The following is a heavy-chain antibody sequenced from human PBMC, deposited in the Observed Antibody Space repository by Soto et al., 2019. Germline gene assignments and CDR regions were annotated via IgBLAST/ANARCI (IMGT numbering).Heavy chain of an antibody. CDR1: GYTVTSYD. CDR3: ARRRYIYRSSSEFDH. Sequence: QVQLVQSGAEVKKPGAAVKVSCKASGYTVTSYDSNWVLQATGQGLERMGWMNPNSANTGYAQKFHGRGTRTRNTSIRTAYMELSSLRSEDTAVYYCARRRYIYRSSSEFDHWGQGPLVTVSS. V-gene: IGHV1-8*02. D-gene: IGHD6-6*01. CDR2: MNPNSANT. J-gene: IGHJ5*02.